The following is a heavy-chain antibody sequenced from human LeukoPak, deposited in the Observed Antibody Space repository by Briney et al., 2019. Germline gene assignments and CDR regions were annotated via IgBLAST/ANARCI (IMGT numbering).Heavy chain of an antibody. CDR2: IYYSGST. CDR1: GGSISSGGYY. Sequence: SETLSLTCTVSGGSISSGGYYWSWIRQHPGKGLEWIGYIYYSGSTYYNPSLKSRVTISVDTSKNQFSLRLSSVTAADTAVYYCARDVRYYDFWSGPISPVYYGMDVWGQGTTVTVSS. D-gene: IGHD3-3*01. J-gene: IGHJ6*02. V-gene: IGHV4-31*03. CDR3: ARDVRYYDFWSGPISPVYYGMDV.